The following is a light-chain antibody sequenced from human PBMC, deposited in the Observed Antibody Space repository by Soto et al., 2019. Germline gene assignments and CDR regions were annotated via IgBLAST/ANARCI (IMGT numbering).Light chain of an antibody. CDR3: AAWDDSLSVLYV. CDR2: RNN. V-gene: IGLV1-47*01. CDR1: SSNIGSNC. J-gene: IGLJ1*01. Sequence: SVLTQPPSVSGTPGQRVTISCSGSSSNIGSNCVYWYQQLPGTAPKLLIYRNNQRPSGVPDRFSGSKSGTSASLAISGLRSEDEADYYCAAWDDSLSVLYVFGTGTKVTVL.